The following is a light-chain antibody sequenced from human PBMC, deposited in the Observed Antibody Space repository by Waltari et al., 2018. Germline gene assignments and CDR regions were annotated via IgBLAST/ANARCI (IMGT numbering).Light chain of an antibody. CDR3: QQTYSMPLT. V-gene: IGKV1-39*01. CDR2: CAS. J-gene: IGKJ4*01. Sequence: PGKAPKLLVHCASRLGSGVPSRFSGSRSGTDFTLTISSLQPEDFATYFCQQTYSMPLTFGGGAKVESK.